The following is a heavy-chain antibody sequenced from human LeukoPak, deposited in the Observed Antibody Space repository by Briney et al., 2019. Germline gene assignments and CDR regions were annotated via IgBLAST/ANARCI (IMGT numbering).Heavy chain of an antibody. CDR3: AKDTAVRYRLINWFDP. V-gene: IGHV3-30*18. CDR2: ISYDGSNK. CDR1: GFTFGSYG. D-gene: IGHD3-16*02. Sequence: PGGSLRLSCAASGFTFGSYGMHWVRQAPGKGLVWVAVISYDGSNKYYADSVKGRFTISRDNSKNTLYLQMNSLRAEDTAVYYCAKDTAVRYRLINWFDPWGQGTLVTVSS. J-gene: IGHJ5*02.